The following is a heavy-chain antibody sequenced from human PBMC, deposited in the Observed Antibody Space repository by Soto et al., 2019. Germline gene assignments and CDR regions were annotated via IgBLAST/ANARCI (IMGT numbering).Heavy chain of an antibody. CDR3: ARVLGYCSGGSCYDWFDP. J-gene: IGHJ5*02. CDR1: GGSISSYY. V-gene: IGHV4-59*01. CDR2: IYYSGST. Sequence: SETLSLTCTVSGGSISSYYWSWIRQPPGKGLEWIGYIYYSGSTNYNPSLKSRVTISVDTSKNQFSLKLSSVTAADTAVYYCARVLGYCSGGSCYDWFDPWGQGTPVTVSS. D-gene: IGHD2-15*01.